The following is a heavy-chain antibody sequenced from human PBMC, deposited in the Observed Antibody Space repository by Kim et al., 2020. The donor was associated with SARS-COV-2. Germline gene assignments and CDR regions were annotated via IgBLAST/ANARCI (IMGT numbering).Heavy chain of an antibody. CDR3: ARNQRHSSGWYGAFYY. Sequence: SETLSLTCTVSGGSLSSSSYYWGWIRQPPGKGLEWLGTAYNIGNTYYNPSLKSRVSISVETSKNQISLKLVYVTAADTAVYYCARNQRHSSGWYGAFYY. D-gene: IGHD6-19*01. V-gene: IGHV4-39*01. CDR2: AYNIGNT. CDR1: GGSLSSSSYY. J-gene: IGHJ6*01.